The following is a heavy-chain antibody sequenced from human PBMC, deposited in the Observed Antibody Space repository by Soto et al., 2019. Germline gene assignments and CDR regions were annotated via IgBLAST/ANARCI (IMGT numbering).Heavy chain of an antibody. Sequence: GESLKISCKGSGYSFTSYWISWVRQMPGKGLEWMGRIDPSDSYTNYSPSFQGHVTISADKSISTAYLQWSSLKASDTAIYYCERRRGSGSDYYYNYGMGVWGQGTTVTVSS. V-gene: IGHV5-10-1*01. CDR3: ERRRGSGSDYYYNYGMGV. CDR1: GYSFTSYW. D-gene: IGHD1-26*01. CDR2: IDPSDSYT. J-gene: IGHJ6*02.